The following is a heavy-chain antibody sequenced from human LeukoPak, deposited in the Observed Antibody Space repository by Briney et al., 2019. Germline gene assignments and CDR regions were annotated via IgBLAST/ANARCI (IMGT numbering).Heavy chain of an antibody. D-gene: IGHD1-26*01. CDR3: ATRPTVGGTTPTFDH. V-gene: IGHV3-23*01. J-gene: IGHJ4*02. Sequence: PGGSLRLSCAASGFTFGNYAMNWVRQAPGRGLEWVSAISGPGGSTYYADSVKGRFTISRDNSKNTLYLQMNSLRAEDTAVYSCATRPTVGGTTPTFDHWGQGTPVTVSS. CDR1: GFTFGNYA. CDR2: ISGPGGST.